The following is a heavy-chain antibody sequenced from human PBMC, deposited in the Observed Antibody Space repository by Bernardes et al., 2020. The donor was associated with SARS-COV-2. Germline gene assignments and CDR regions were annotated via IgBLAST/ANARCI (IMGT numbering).Heavy chain of an antibody. D-gene: IGHD1-7*01. V-gene: IGHV3-74*01. J-gene: IGHJ4*02. CDR1: GFTFSGYW. CDR3: ARGTGNYGDWDY. Sequence: GGSLRLSCAASGFTFSGYWMHWVRQAPGKGLVWVARIKSDGSSTNYADAVKGRFTISRDNVNNKLYLQMNDLRVEDTAVYYCARGTGNYGDWDYWGQGTLVTVS. CDR2: IKSDGSST.